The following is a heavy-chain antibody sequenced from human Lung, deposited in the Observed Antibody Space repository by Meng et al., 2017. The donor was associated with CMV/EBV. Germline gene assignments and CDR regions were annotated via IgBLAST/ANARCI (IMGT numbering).Heavy chain of an antibody. V-gene: IGHV4-4*02. CDR3: LRRSGGSV. J-gene: IGHJ1*01. Sequence: QPQLRAPTPARFNASETLPVTCAVPGDSIPNHNVWAGVRQPPGKGLEWMGEIPHRGSSAYNPSLKSRVSMSIDKSKNQFSLQLTSVTAADTAVYHCLRRSGGSVWGQGTLVTVSS. CDR1: GDSIPNHNV. CDR2: IPHRGSS. D-gene: IGHD3-10*01.